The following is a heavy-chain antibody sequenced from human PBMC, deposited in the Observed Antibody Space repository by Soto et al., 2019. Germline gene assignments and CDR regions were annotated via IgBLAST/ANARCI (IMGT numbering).Heavy chain of an antibody. CDR3: AKDPKPLLIQLWLHYYGMDV. Sequence: QTGGSLRLSCAASGFTFSSYAMSWVRQAPGKGLEWVSAISGSGGSTYYADSVKGRFTISRDNSKNTLYLQMNSLRAEDTAVYYCAKDPKPLLIQLWLHYYGMDVWGQGTTVTVSS. CDR2: ISGSGGST. V-gene: IGHV3-23*01. J-gene: IGHJ6*02. D-gene: IGHD5-18*01. CDR1: GFTFSSYA.